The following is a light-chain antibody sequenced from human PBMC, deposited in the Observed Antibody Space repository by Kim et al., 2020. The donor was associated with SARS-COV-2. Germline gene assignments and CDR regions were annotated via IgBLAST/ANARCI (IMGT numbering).Light chain of an antibody. V-gene: IGKV3-15*01. J-gene: IGKJ1*01. CDR2: GAS. CDR1: QSISSN. CDR3: QQYKHCRT. Sequence: EIVMTQSPATLSVSPGERATLSCRASQSISSNLAWYQQKPGQAPRLLIYGASTRATGIPARFSGSGSGTEFTLTISSLQSEDFALYYCQQYKHCRTFGQGPKVDIK.